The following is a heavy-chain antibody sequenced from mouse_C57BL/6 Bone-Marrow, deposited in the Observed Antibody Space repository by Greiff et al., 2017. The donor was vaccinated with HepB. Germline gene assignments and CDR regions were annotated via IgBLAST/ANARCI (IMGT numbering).Heavy chain of an antibody. V-gene: IGHV1-81*01. CDR1: GYTFTSYG. CDR2: IYTRSGNT. D-gene: IGHD1-1*01. Sequence: VQLQQSGAELARPGASVKLSCKASGYTFTSYGISWVKQSTGQGLEWIGDIYTRSGNTYYNEKFKGKATLTADKSSSTAYMELRSLTSEDSAVYFCAIMTKVVECYGGQGKSVTVTA. CDR3: AIMTKVVECY. J-gene: IGHJ4*01.